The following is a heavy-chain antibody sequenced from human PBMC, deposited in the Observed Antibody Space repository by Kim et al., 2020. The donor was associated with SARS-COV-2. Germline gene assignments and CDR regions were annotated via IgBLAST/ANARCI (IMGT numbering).Heavy chain of an antibody. CDR1: GFTFSSYD. V-gene: IGHV3-13*01. Sequence: GGSLRLSCAASGFTFSSYDMHWVRQATGKGLEWVSAIATAGNTFYPDSVKGRFTISRENAKNSLYLQMNSLRVGDTAVYYCARVARVSYYYYIDVWGKGTTVTVSS. J-gene: IGHJ6*03. CDR2: IATAGNT. CDR3: ARVARVSYYYYIDV.